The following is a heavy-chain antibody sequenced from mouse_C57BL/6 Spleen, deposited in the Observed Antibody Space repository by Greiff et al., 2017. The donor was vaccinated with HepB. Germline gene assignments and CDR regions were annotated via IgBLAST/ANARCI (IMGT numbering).Heavy chain of an antibody. Sequence: QVQLKESGAELVKPGASVKMSCKASGYTFTTYPIEWMKQNHGKSLEWIGNFHPYNDDTKYNEKFKGKATLTVEKSSSTVYLELSRLTSDDSAVYYCAILYYYGSSYYFDYWGQGTTLTVSS. V-gene: IGHV1-47*01. CDR1: GYTFTTYP. CDR2: FHPYNDDT. J-gene: IGHJ2*01. CDR3: AILYYYGSSYYFDY. D-gene: IGHD1-1*01.